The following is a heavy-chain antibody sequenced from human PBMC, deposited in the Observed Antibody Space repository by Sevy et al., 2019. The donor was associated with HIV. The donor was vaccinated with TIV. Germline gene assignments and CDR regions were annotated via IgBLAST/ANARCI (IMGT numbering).Heavy chain of an antibody. V-gene: IGHV3-23*01. D-gene: IGHD3-3*01. J-gene: IGHJ6*02. CDR2: ISGSGGST. CDR1: GFTFSSYA. Sequence: GGSLRLSCAASGFTFSSYAMSWVRQAPGKGLEWVSAISGSGGSTYYADFVKGRFTISRDNSKNTLYLQMNSLRAEDTAVYYCAKDGSYYDFWSGSQGGYYGMDVWGQGTTVTVSS. CDR3: AKDGSYYDFWSGSQGGYYGMDV.